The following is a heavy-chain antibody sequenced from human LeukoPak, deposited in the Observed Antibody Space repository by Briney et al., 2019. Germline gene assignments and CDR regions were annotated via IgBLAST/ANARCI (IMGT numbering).Heavy chain of an antibody. J-gene: IGHJ4*02. CDR1: GYTFTGYY. D-gene: IGHD2-15*01. Sequence: GASVKVSCKASGYTFTGYYMHWVRQAPGQGLEWMGWINPNSGGTNYAQKFQGRVTMTRDTSISTAYMELSRLRSDDTAVYYCARDWRMMHCSGGSCYGLDYWGQGTLVTVSS. V-gene: IGHV1-2*02. CDR2: INPNSGGT. CDR3: ARDWRMMHCSGGSCYGLDY.